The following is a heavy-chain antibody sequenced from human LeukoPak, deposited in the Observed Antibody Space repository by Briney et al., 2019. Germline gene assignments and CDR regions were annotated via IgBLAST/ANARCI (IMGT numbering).Heavy chain of an antibody. J-gene: IGHJ4*02. CDR2: INPNSGGT. Sequence: ASVKVSCKASGYTFTSYDINWVRQAPGQGLEWMGWINPNSGGTNYAQKFQGRVTMTRDTSISTAYMELSRLRSDDTAVYYCARGGPRLGIVGAFDYWGQGTLVTVSS. D-gene: IGHD7-27*01. V-gene: IGHV1-2*02. CDR3: ARGGPRLGIVGAFDY. CDR1: GYTFTSYD.